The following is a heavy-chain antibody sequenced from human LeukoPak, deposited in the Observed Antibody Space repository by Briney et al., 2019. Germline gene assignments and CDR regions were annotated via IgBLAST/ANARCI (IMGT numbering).Heavy chain of an antibody. CDR1: GFTFSSYA. J-gene: IGHJ5*02. Sequence: GGSLRLSCAASGFTFSSYAMHWVRRAPGKGLEWVAVISYDGPNKNYADSVKGRFTISRDNSKNTLYLQMNSLRAEDTAVYYCGSGYNWFDPWGQGTLVTVSS. D-gene: IGHD5-12*01. CDR3: GSGYNWFDP. CDR2: ISYDGPNK. V-gene: IGHV3-30*04.